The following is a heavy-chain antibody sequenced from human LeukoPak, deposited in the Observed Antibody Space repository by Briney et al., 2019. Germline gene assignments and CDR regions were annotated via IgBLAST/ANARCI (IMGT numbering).Heavy chain of an antibody. J-gene: IGHJ4*02. CDR2: ISSSGSII. Sequence: GGSLRLSCAASGFMFNDYYMSWIRQAPGKGLEWVSYISSSGSIIYYADSVKGRFTISRDNAKNSLNLQMNSLRAEDTAVYYCAREPYYYDSSGYSVNYWGQGTLVTVSS. D-gene: IGHD3-22*01. CDR1: GFMFNDYY. CDR3: AREPYYYDSSGYSVNY. V-gene: IGHV3-11*01.